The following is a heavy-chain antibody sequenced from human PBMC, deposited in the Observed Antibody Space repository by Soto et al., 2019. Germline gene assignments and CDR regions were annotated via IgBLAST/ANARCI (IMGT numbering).Heavy chain of an antibody. V-gene: IGHV2-5*02. Sequence: QITLKESGPTLVKPTQTLTLTCTFSGFSLSTSGVGVGWIRQPPGKALEWLALIYWDDDKRYSPSLKSRLTITKDTPQNPVVLTMTNIEPVDTVTYYRAHRYSRSFGGDWFDPWGPGTLVTVSS. CDR1: GFSLSTSGVG. J-gene: IGHJ5*02. CDR2: IYWDDDK. D-gene: IGHD6-13*01. CDR3: AHRYSRSFGGDWFDP.